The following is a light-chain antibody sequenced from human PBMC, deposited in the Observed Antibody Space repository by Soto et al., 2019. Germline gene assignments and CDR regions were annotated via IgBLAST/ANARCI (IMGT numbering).Light chain of an antibody. CDR3: QQYNIWPPIT. CDR1: QSVSSN. J-gene: IGKJ5*01. V-gene: IGKV3-15*01. CDR2: GAY. Sequence: EIVMTQSPATLSVSPGQRATLAFSSSQSVSSNLAWYQQKPGQAPRLLIYGAYTRAAGVPARFSGSGSGTEFTLTITSLQSEDIALYYCQQYNIWPPITFGQGTRLEI.